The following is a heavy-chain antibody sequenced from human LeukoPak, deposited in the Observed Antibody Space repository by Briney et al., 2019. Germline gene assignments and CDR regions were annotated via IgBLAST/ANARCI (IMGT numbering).Heavy chain of an antibody. J-gene: IGHJ4*02. Sequence: GGSLRLSCAASRFTFSSYSMNWVRQAPGKGLEWVSYISSSGNTIYYADSVKGRFTISRDNAKNSLYLQMSSLRAEDTALYYCARGTYYVPDYWGQGTLVTVSS. V-gene: IGHV3-48*04. CDR1: RFTFSSYS. CDR3: ARGTYYVPDY. D-gene: IGHD3-10*02. CDR2: ISSSGNTI.